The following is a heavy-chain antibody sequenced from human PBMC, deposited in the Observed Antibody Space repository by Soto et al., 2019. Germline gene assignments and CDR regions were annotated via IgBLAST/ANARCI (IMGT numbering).Heavy chain of an antibody. CDR1: GGSISSSSYY. CDR3: ARRVAAAGNIWFDP. Sequence: QLQLQESGPGLVKPSETLSLTCTVSGGSISSSSYYWGWIRQPPGKGLEWIGRIYYSGSTYYNPSPKRRVATSADTSKNQFSLKLTSVTAADTAVYYCARRVAAAGNIWFDPWGQGTLVTVSS. D-gene: IGHD6-13*01. CDR2: IYYSGST. V-gene: IGHV4-39*01. J-gene: IGHJ5*02.